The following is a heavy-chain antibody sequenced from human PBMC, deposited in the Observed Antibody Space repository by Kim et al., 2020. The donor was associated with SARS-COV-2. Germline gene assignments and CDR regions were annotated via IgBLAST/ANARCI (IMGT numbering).Heavy chain of an antibody. Sequence: GGSLRLSCAASGFTFSDYWMTWVRQALGKGLEWVANIKQDDSAKYYVDSVKGRFTISRDNAKNSVYLQMNSLRADDTALSYCARSLGFLPNYWGQGTRV. CDR1: GFTFSDYW. J-gene: IGHJ4*02. V-gene: IGHV3-7*03. CDR3: ARSLGFLPNY. CDR2: IKQDDSAK.